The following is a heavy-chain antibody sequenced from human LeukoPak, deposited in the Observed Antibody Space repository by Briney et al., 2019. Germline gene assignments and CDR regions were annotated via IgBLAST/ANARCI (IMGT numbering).Heavy chain of an antibody. CDR2: TYYRSKWYN. CDR3: ARGGQGDGYSADEAFDF. J-gene: IGHJ3*01. D-gene: IGHD5-24*01. CDR1: GDSVSSNSTA. V-gene: IGHV6-1*01. Sequence: SQTLSLTCAISGDSVSSNSTACNWIRQSPSRGLEWLGRTYYRSKWYNDYAVSVKSRITINPDTSKNQFSLQSNSVTPEDTAVYYCARGGQGDGYSADEAFDFWGQGTMVTVS.